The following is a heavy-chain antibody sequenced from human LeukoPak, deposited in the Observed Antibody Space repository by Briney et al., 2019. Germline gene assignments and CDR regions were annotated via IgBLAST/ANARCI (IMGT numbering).Heavy chain of an antibody. CDR2: ISGSGGST. V-gene: IGHV3-23*01. Sequence: GGSLRLSCAASGFTFSSYAMSWVRQAPGKGLEWVSAISGSGGSTYYADSAKGRFTISRDNSKNTLYLQMNSLRAEDTAVYYCARGRYSSSLDYWGQGTLVTVSS. D-gene: IGHD6-13*01. CDR3: ARGRYSSSLDY. CDR1: GFTFSSYA. J-gene: IGHJ4*02.